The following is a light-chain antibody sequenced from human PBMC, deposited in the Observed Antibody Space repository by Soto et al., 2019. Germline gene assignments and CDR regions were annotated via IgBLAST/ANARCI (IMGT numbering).Light chain of an antibody. V-gene: IGKV1-5*03. CDR3: QQYNSSPT. Sequence: DIQMTQSPSTLSASVGDRVTITCRASQSISSWLAWYQQKPGKAPKLLIYKASSLESGVPSRFSGSGSGTEFTLTISSLQPEEFATYYCQQYNSSPTFGQGTKVEIK. CDR1: QSISSW. J-gene: IGKJ1*01. CDR2: KAS.